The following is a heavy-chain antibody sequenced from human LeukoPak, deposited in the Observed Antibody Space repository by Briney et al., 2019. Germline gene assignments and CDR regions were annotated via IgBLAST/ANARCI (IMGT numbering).Heavy chain of an antibody. V-gene: IGHV4-39*07. CDR2: IYYSGST. CDR3: AGDPITRSWFDP. CDR1: GGSISSSSYC. J-gene: IGHJ5*02. D-gene: IGHD3-10*01. Sequence: SETLSLTCTVSGGSISSSSYCWGWIRQPPGKGLEWIGSIYYSGSTYYNPSLKSRVTISVDTSKNQFSLKVSSVTAADTAVYYCAGDPITRSWFDPWGQGTLVTVSS.